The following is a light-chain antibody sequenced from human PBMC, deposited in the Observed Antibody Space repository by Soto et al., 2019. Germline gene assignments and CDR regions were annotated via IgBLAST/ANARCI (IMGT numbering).Light chain of an antibody. Sequence: EIVMTQSPATLSVSPGVRATLSCRASQSVSSNLAWYQQKPCQAPRPLIYGASTRASVIPDRFSGSGSGTEFTFIISSRQSEDLAVYYCQQYNNWPPLTFGGGTKLEIK. CDR3: QQYNNWPPLT. CDR1: QSVSSN. V-gene: IGKV3-15*01. J-gene: IGKJ4*01. CDR2: GAS.